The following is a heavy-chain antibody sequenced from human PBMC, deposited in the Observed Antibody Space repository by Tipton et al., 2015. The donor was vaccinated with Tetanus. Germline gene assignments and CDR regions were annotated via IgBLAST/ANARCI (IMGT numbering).Heavy chain of an antibody. J-gene: IGHJ4*02. CDR2: IYYSGST. CDR3: ARGGIAALATSGYYFDY. V-gene: IGHV4-31*03. Sequence: TLSLTCTVSGGSISSGGYYWSWIRQHPGKGLEWIGYIYYSGSTYYNPSLKSRVTISVDTSKNQFSLKLSSVTAADTAVYYCARGGIAALATSGYYFDYWGQGTLVTVSS. D-gene: IGHD6-13*01. CDR1: GGSISSGGYY.